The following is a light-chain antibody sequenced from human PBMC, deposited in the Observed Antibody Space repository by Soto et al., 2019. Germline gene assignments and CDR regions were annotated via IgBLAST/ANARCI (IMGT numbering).Light chain of an antibody. V-gene: IGKV1-5*01. CDR2: AAS. Sequence: DIQMTQSPSTLSASVGDRVTITCRASQSVSSWLAWYQQRPGKATKLLIYAASSLESGVPSRFSGSGSGTEFTLTISSLQPDDFATYYCHQYNSYSPTFGQGTRLEIK. J-gene: IGKJ5*01. CDR1: QSVSSW. CDR3: HQYNSYSPT.